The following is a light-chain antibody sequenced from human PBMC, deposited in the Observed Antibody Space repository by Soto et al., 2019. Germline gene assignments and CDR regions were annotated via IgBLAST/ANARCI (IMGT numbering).Light chain of an antibody. CDR1: SSDVGGYNY. V-gene: IGLV2-14*01. Sequence: QSALTQPASVSGSPGQSITISCTGTSSDVGGYNYVSWYQQHPGKAPKLMIYEVSNRPSGVPNRFSGSKSGNTASLTISGLQAEDEADYYCSSHTSSSTLPYVFGTGTKVTVL. J-gene: IGLJ1*01. CDR2: EVS. CDR3: SSHTSSSTLPYV.